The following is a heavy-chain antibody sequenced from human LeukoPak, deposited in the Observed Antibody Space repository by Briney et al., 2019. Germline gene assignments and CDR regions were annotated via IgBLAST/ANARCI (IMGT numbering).Heavy chain of an antibody. CDR1: GFTFSSYS. CDR3: AREATGALDY. CDR2: ISSSGTYV. Sequence: PGGSLRLSCAASGFTFSSYSMNWVRQAPGKGLEWVSSISSSGTYVYYADSVKGRFTISRDNAKNSLYLQMSSLRAEDTAVYYCAREATGALDYWGQGTLVTVSS. J-gene: IGHJ4*02. V-gene: IGHV3-21*01.